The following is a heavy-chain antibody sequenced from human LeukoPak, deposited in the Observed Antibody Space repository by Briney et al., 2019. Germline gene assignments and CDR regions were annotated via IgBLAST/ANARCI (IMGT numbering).Heavy chain of an antibody. V-gene: IGHV3-64*01. CDR3: ARDLEQHSYYMDV. D-gene: IGHD6-13*01. Sequence: GGSLRLSCAASGFIFSGYALHWVRQAPGKGLEHVSAISTHGDTTVHANSVKGRLTISRDNSKSTLYLQMGSLREEDTAVYFCARDLEQHSYYMDVWGRGTTVTVSS. CDR2: ISTHGDTT. J-gene: IGHJ6*03. CDR1: GFIFSGYA.